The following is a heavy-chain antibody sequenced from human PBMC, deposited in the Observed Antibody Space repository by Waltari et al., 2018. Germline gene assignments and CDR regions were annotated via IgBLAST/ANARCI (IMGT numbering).Heavy chain of an antibody. CDR1: GGSISSSSYY. J-gene: IGHJ5*02. V-gene: IGHV4-39*01. CDR3: ARKSRSGYSYGYVRNWFDP. CDR2: IYYSGST. Sequence: QLQLQESGPGLVKPSETLSLTCTVSGGSISSSSYYWGWIRQPPGKGLEVIGSIYYSGSTYYHPALKSRVTISVDTSKNQFSLKLSSVTAADTAVYYCARKSRSGYSYGYVRNWFDPWGQGTLVTVSS. D-gene: IGHD5-18*01.